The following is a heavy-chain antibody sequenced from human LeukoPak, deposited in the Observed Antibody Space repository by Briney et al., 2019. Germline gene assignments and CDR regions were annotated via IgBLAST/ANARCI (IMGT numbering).Heavy chain of an antibody. CDR2: ISAYNGNT. V-gene: IGHV1-18*01. CDR3: ARGRFDP. J-gene: IGHJ5*02. CDR1: GYTFTSYG. Sequence: ASVKVSCKASGYTFTSYGISWVRQAPGQGLEWMGWISAYNGNTNYAQKFQGRVTITADESTSTAYMELSSLRSEDTAVYYCARGRFDPWGQGTLVTVSS.